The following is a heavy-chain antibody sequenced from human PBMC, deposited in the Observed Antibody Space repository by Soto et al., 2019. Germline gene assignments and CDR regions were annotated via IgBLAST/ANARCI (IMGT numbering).Heavy chain of an antibody. CDR2: ISGSGST. D-gene: IGHD3-16*01. CDR1: GFTVSSYA. CDR3: AKALRFTFTTGYYMDV. Sequence: EVQLLESGGGLVQPGGSLRLSCAASGFTVSSYAMSWVRQAPGKGLEWVSAISGSGSTYSADSVKFRLTISRESSKKTVYMEMNRLRAEDTAVYYCAKALRFTFTTGYYMDVWGRGTTVTVSS. J-gene: IGHJ6*03. V-gene: IGHV3-23*01.